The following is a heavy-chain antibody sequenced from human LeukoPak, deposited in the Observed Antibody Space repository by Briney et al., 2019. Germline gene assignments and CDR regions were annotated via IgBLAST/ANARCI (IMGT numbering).Heavy chain of an antibody. V-gene: IGHV3-30*18. J-gene: IGHJ4*02. Sequence: GGSLRLSCEASGFTFSSYGMNWVRQAPGKGLEWVAVISYDGSNKYYAESVKGRFTISRDNSKNTLYLQMNSLRAEDTAVYYCAKFLTPVGRGVYDIFPADFDYWGQGTLVTVSS. CDR2: ISYDGSNK. D-gene: IGHD3-9*01. CDR3: AKFLTPVGRGVYDIFPADFDY. CDR1: GFTFSSYG.